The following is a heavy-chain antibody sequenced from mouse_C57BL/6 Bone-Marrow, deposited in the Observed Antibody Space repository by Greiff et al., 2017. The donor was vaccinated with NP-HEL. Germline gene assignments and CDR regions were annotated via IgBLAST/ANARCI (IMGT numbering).Heavy chain of an antibody. CDR3: ARVSAYYSNYYAMDY. D-gene: IGHD2-5*01. Sequence: QVQLKQSGAELVKPGASVKISCKASGYAFSSYWMNWVKQRPGKGLEWIGQIYPGDGDTNYNGKFKGKATLTADKSSSTAYMQLSSLTSEDSAVYFCARVSAYYSNYYAMDYWGQGTSVTVSS. J-gene: IGHJ4*01. CDR2: IYPGDGDT. CDR1: GYAFSSYW. V-gene: IGHV1-80*01.